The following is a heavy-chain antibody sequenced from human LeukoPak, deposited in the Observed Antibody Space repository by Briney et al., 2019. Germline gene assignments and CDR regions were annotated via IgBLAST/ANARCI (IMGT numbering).Heavy chain of an antibody. J-gene: IGHJ5*02. CDR2: IRYDGSNK. CDR3: ARVYCTNDVCYRVNLFDP. CDR1: GFTFSSYG. V-gene: IGHV3-30*02. D-gene: IGHD2-8*01. Sequence: GGSLRLSRAASGFTFSSYGMHWVRQAPGKGLEWVAFIRYDGSNKYYADSVKGRFTISRDNSKNTLYLQMNSLRAEDTAVYYCARVYCTNDVCYRVNLFDPWGQGTLVTVSS.